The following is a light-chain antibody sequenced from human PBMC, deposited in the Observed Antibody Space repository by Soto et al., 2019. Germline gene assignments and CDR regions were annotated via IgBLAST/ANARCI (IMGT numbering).Light chain of an antibody. Sequence: QLVLTQSSSASASLGSSVKLTCILSSGHSTYIIAWHQQQPGKAPRFLMTLDRSGSYNRGSGVPDRFSGSSSGAGRYLSISNRQFEDEGDYYCETWYSTTHKVFGVGTTLTGL. CDR3: ETWYSTTHKV. CDR2: LDRSGSY. J-gene: IGLJ3*02. CDR1: SGHSTYI. V-gene: IGLV4-60*02.